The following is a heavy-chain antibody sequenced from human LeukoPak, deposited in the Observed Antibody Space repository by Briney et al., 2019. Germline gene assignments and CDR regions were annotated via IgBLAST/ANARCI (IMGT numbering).Heavy chain of an antibody. Sequence: ASVKVSCKASGYTFTSYGISWVRQAPGQGLEWMGWISAYNGNINYAQKLQGRVTMTTDTSTSTAYMELRSLRSDDTAVYYCARDRYDFWSGYYQNNWFDPWGQGTLVTVSS. CDR1: GYTFTSYG. J-gene: IGHJ5*02. CDR3: ARDRYDFWSGYYQNNWFDP. D-gene: IGHD3-3*01. CDR2: ISAYNGNI. V-gene: IGHV1-18*01.